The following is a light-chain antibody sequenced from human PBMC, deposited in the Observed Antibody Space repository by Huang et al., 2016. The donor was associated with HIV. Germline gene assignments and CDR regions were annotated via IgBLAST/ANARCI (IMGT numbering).Light chain of an antibody. CDR3: QYGET. CDR2: KIS. CDR1: QNISSW. J-gene: IGKJ1*01. Sequence: DIQLTQSPSTLSASVGDRLTTTCRASQNISSWLAWYQHKPGKAPKLLINKISSLESGVPSRFSGSGSGTKFTLTINSLQPDDIGTYYCQYGETFGQGSKVEVK. V-gene: IGKV1-5*03.